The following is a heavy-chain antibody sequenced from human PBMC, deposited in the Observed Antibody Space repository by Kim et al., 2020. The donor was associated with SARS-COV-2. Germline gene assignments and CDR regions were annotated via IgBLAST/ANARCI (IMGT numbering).Heavy chain of an antibody. D-gene: IGHD6-6*01. J-gene: IGHJ6*02. CDR3: ARSLSSSADYYYYGMDV. Sequence: GGSLRLSCAASGFTFSSYAIHWVRQAPGKGLEWVAVISYDGSNKYYADSVKGRFTISRDNSKNTLYLQMNSLRAEDTAVYYCARSLSSSADYYYYGMDVWGQGTTVTVSS. V-gene: IGHV3-30-3*01. CDR2: ISYDGSNK. CDR1: GFTFSSYA.